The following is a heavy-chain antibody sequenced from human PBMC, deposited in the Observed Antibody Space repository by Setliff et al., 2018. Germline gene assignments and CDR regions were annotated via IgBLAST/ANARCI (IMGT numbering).Heavy chain of an antibody. CDR2: ISGSGGST. CDR3: ARVYDFWSGYYVDY. V-gene: IGHV3-23*01. CDR1: GFTFSSYA. D-gene: IGHD3-3*01. J-gene: IGHJ4*02. Sequence: HPGGSLRLSCAASGFTFSSYAMGWVRQAPGKGLEWVSAISGSGGSTYYADSVKGRFTISRDNSKNTLYLQMNSLRAEDTAVYYCARVYDFWSGYYVDYWGQGTLVTVSS.